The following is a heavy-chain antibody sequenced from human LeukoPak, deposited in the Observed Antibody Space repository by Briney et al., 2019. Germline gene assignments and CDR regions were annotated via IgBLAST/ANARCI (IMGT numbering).Heavy chain of an antibody. V-gene: IGHV3-64D*06. D-gene: IGHD3-10*01. CDR1: GFSFNNYA. Sequence: GGSLRLSCSASGFSFNNYAVHWVRQAPGKGLEYVSGINSDGGSSYYADSAKGRFTISRDNSKNALYLQLSSLRPEDTALYYCVKTMVVFGGLIRTDAFDIWGQGTMVTVSS. CDR2: INSDGGSS. CDR3: VKTMVVFGGLIRTDAFDI. J-gene: IGHJ3*02.